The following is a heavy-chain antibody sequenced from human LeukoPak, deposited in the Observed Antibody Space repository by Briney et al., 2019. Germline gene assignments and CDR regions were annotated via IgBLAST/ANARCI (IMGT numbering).Heavy chain of an antibody. J-gene: IGHJ4*02. Sequence: GGSLRLSCAASGFTFRSYEMNWVRQAPGKGLEWISYISGSGSTTYYADSVKGRFTISRDNAKNSLHLQMNSLRAGDTAVYYCATYIIGPTIDYWGQGTLATVSS. CDR3: ATYIIGPTIDY. CDR2: ISGSGSTT. D-gene: IGHD3-10*01. CDR1: GFTFRSYE. V-gene: IGHV3-48*03.